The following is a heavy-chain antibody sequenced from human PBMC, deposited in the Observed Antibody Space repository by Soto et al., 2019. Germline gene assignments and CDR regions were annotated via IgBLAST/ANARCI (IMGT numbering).Heavy chain of an antibody. D-gene: IGHD6-19*01. Sequence: VQLVKSGGGVVQPGRSLRLSCAASGFTFSVYAMHWVRQAPGKGLEWVAVVSHDGRNTQYADSVKGRFTISRDSFNNTASLEMTSLRAEDTAVYYCAKGGRQWLVTSDFNYWGQGALVTVSS. CDR1: GFTFSVYA. CDR3: AKGGRQWLVTSDFNY. V-gene: IGHV3-30*18. J-gene: IGHJ4*02. CDR2: VSHDGRNT.